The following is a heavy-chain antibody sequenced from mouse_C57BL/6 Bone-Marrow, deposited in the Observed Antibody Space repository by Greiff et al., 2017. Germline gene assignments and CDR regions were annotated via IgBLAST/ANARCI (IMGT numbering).Heavy chain of an antibody. V-gene: IGHV10-1*01. CDR2: IRSKSNNYAT. CDR1: GFSFNTYA. D-gene: IGHD2-4*01. J-gene: IGHJ2*01. CDR3: VRQGDYDYDLDY. Sequence: EVQLVESGGGLVQPKGSLKLSCAASGFSFNTYAMNWVRQAPGKGLEWVARIRSKSNNYATYYADSVKDRFTISRDDSESMLYLQMNNLKTEDTAMYYCVRQGDYDYDLDYWGQGTTLTVSS.